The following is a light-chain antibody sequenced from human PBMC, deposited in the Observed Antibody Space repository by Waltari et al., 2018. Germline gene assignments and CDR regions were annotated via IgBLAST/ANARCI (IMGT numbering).Light chain of an antibody. CDR3: SSYTTSSAPGV. V-gene: IGLV2-14*01. CDR1: DSDVGAYDF. Sequence: QSALTQPASVSGSPAQSITISCSGTDSDVGAYDFVSWYHQHPGKAPHLIIYEVSNRPSGISNRFSASKSGNTASLTISGLQAEDEADYYCSSYTTSSAPGVFGTGTRVTVL. J-gene: IGLJ1*01. CDR2: EVS.